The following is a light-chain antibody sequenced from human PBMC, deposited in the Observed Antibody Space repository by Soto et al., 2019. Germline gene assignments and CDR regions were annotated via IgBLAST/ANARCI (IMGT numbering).Light chain of an antibody. CDR2: GAS. J-gene: IGKJ2*01. V-gene: IGKV3-15*01. CDR3: QKYNNWPYT. CDR1: QSVSSN. Sequence: EIVMTQSPATLSVSPGERATLSCRASQSVSSNLAWYQQKPGQAPRLLIYGASTRATGIPARFSGSGSGTEFTLTVSSRQSEDFAVYYCQKYNNWPYTFGQETKHQIK.